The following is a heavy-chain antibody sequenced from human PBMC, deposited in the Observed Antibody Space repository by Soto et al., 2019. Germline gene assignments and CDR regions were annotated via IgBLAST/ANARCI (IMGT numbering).Heavy chain of an antibody. Sequence: VKVSCKASGGTFSSYAISWVRQAPGQGLEWMGGIIPIFGTANYAQKFQGRVTITADESTSTAYMELSSLRSEDTAVYYCARGGYCSSTSCYKVGYSYGDYYYGMDVWGQGTTVTVSS. J-gene: IGHJ6*02. CDR3: ARGGYCSSTSCYKVGYSYGDYYYGMDV. D-gene: IGHD2-2*02. CDR1: GGTFSSYA. V-gene: IGHV1-69*01. CDR2: IIPIFGTA.